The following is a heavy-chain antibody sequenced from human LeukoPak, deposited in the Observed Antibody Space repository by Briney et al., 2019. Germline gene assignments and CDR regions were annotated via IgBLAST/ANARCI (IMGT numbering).Heavy chain of an antibody. J-gene: IGHJ4*02. CDR1: GFTFSNYC. CDR2: ICPGGTIT. V-gene: IGHV3-74*01. D-gene: IGHD1-26*01. Sequence: PGGSLRLSCTASGFTFSNYCMHWVRQTPGKGLIWVSRICPGGTITNYADSVKGRFTISRDNAKNTLYLQMSSLRAEDTAVYYCARDQSGSYEGLFDYWGQGTLVTVSS. CDR3: ARDQSGSYEGLFDY.